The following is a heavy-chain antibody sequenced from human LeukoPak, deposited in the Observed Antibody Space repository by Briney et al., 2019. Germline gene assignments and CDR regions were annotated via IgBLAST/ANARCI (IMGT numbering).Heavy chain of an antibody. Sequence: SVKVSCKASGGIFSSYAISWVRQAPGQGLEWMGRIIPILGIANYAQKFQGRVTITADKSTSTAYMELSSLRSEDTAVYYCARVSAATNNWFDPWGQGTLVTVSS. D-gene: IGHD2-15*01. V-gene: IGHV1-69*04. J-gene: IGHJ5*02. CDR3: ARVSAATNNWFDP. CDR1: GGIFSSYA. CDR2: IIPILGIA.